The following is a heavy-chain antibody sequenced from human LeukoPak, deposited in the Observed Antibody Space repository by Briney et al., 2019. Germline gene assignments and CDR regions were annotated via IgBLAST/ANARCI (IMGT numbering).Heavy chain of an antibody. CDR3: ARDFFHSSESRPFDY. Sequence: GGSLRLSCAASGFTFGAYTINWVRQAPGEGVEWVSSIFSRSESILYADSVKGRFTISRDNAKNLLYMQMDSLRVEDTAVYYCARDFFHSSESRPFDYWGRGILVTVSS. D-gene: IGHD3-22*01. CDR1: GFTFGAYT. CDR2: IFSRSESI. J-gene: IGHJ4*02. V-gene: IGHV3-21*06.